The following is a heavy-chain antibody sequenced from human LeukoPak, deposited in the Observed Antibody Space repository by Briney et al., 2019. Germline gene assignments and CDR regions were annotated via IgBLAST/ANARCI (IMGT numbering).Heavy chain of an antibody. V-gene: IGHV1-18*01. CDR2: ISPYNDDT. CDR1: GYTFTSYG. CDR3: ARVITMLRGVIPNWFDP. J-gene: IGHJ5*02. Sequence: GASVKVSCKASGYTFTSYGISWVRQAPGQGLEWMGWISPYNDDTNYAQKLQDRVTMTTDTSTSTAYMELRSLRSDDTAVYYCARVITMLRGVIPNWFDPWGQGTLVTVSS. D-gene: IGHD3-10*01.